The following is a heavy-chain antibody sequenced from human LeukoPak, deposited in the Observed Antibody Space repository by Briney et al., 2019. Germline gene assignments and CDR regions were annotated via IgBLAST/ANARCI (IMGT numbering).Heavy chain of an antibody. Sequence: PGGSLRLSCAASGFTFSDYDMHWVRRATGKGLEWVSAIGTAGDTYYTGYVKGRFTISRENAKNSLYPQMNSLRAGDTAVYYCARVAKERVGGVYYFDYWGQGTLVTVSS. V-gene: IGHV3-13*01. D-gene: IGHD1-1*01. CDR3: ARVAKERVGGVYYFDY. CDR2: IGTAGDT. CDR1: GFTFSDYD. J-gene: IGHJ4*02.